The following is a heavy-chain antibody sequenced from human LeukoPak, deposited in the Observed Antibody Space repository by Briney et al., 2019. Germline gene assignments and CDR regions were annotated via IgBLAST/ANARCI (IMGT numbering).Heavy chain of an antibody. J-gene: IGHJ4*02. D-gene: IGHD3-3*01. CDR1: GFTFSSYW. V-gene: IGHV3-7*04. CDR3: ARVGWSGPFDY. Sequence: GGSLRLSCAASGFTFSSYWMSWVRQAPGKGLEWVANIKQDGSEKYYVDSVKGRFTISRDNAKNSLYLQMSSLRAEDTAVYYCARVGWSGPFDYWGQGTLVTVSS. CDR2: IKQDGSEK.